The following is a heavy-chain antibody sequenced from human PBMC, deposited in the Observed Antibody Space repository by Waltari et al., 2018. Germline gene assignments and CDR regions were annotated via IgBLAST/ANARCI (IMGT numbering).Heavy chain of an antibody. Sequence: EEQLLESGGGLVQPGGSLRLSCSASGFTFSNYAMCWVRQAPGKGLQWVSAISGRGGRTYHADFVKGRFTISRDNSKNTLFLQMNSLRAEDTAKYFCARDHLSFGETIDAFDVWGQGTTVTVSS. V-gene: IGHV3-23*01. J-gene: IGHJ3*01. D-gene: IGHD3-10*01. CDR1: GFTFSNYA. CDR3: ARDHLSFGETIDAFDV. CDR2: ISGRGGRT.